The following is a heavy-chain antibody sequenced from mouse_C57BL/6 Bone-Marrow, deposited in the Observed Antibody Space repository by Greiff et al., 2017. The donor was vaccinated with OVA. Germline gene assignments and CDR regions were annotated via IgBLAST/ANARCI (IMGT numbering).Heavy chain of an antibody. CDR3: ARYDYDSFDY. Sequence: QVHVKQPGAELVKPGASVKLSCKASGYTFTSYWMQWVKQRPGQGLEWIGEIDPSDSYTNYNQKFKGKATLTVDTSSSTAYMQLSSLTSEDSAVYYCARYDYDSFDYWGQGTTLTVSS. CDR1: GYTFTSYW. J-gene: IGHJ2*01. CDR2: IDPSDSYT. D-gene: IGHD2-4*01. V-gene: IGHV1-50*01.